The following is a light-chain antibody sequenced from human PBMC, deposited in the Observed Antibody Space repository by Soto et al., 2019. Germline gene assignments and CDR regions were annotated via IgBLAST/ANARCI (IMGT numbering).Light chain of an antibody. J-gene: IGLJ2*01. CDR3: SSYTTSTTLI. Sequence: QSALTQPASVSGSPGQSITISCTGTSSDIGRYKLVSWYQQHPGKAPKLMIYDVSNRPSGVYNRFSGSKSGNTASLTISGLQAEDEADYYCSSYTTSTTLIFGGGTKLTVL. CDR2: DVS. V-gene: IGLV2-14*03. CDR1: SSDIGRYKL.